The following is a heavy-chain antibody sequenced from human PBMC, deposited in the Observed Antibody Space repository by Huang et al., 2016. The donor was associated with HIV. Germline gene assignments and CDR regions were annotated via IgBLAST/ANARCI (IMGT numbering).Heavy chain of an antibody. V-gene: IGHV4-34*01. Sequence: QVHLQQWGAGLLKPSETLTLTCAVSGASFTGNYWTWIRQPPGKGLEWIGEINDSGATIYNPSLESRVTMSIDRSKKQFSLRLSSMTAADTAVYYCARQWVLLDYLMGMDVWGQGTTVIVSS. CDR1: GASFTGNY. D-gene: IGHD3-3*01. CDR2: INDSGAT. CDR3: ARQWVLLDYLMGMDV. J-gene: IGHJ6*02.